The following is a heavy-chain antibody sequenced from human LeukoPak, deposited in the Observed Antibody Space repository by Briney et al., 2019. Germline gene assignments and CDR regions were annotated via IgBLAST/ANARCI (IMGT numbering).Heavy chain of an antibody. D-gene: IGHD7-27*01. CDR2: IYPYDSEI. V-gene: IGHV5-51*01. Sequence: GESLKISCKGSGYIFTSYSIAWVRQMPGKGLEWMGVIYPYDSEIRYSPSFQGQVTISADKSISTAYLQWSSLKASDTAVYYCARPNWARRYFDYWGQGTLVTVSS. CDR3: ARPNWARRYFDY. J-gene: IGHJ4*02. CDR1: GYIFTSYS.